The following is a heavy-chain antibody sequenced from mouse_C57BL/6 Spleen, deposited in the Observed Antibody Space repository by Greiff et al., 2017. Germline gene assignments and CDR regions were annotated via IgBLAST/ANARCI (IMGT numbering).Heavy chain of an antibody. CDR1: GYTFTSYW. CDR3: ASYYYGSSY. CDR2: IDPSDSYT. Sequence: QVQLQQSGAELVKPGASVKLSCKASGYTFTSYWMQWVKQRPGQGLEWIGEIDPSDSYTNYNQKFKGKATLTVDTSSSTAYMQLSSLTSEDSAVYYCASYYYGSSYWGQGTTLTVSS. D-gene: IGHD1-1*01. J-gene: IGHJ2*01. V-gene: IGHV1-50*01.